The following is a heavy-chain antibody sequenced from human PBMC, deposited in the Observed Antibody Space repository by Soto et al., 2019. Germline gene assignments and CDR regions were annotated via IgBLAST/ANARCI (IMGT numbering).Heavy chain of an antibody. CDR1: GFTFSSYD. J-gene: IGHJ4*02. CDR3: ARARHSGSWDY. D-gene: IGHD6-13*01. Sequence: EVQLVESGGGLVQPGGSLRLSCAASGFTFSSYDMHWVRQATGKGLEWVSAIGTAGDTYYPGSVKGRFTISRENAKNSLYIQMNSLRAGDTAVYYCARARHSGSWDYWGQGTLVTVSS. V-gene: IGHV3-13*04. CDR2: IGTAGDT.